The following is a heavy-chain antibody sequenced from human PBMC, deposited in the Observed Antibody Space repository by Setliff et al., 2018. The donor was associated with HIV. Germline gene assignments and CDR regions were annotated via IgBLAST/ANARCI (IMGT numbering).Heavy chain of an antibody. CDR1: GYTFTNYN. CDR2: VNPSGGST. Sequence: ASVKVSCKASGYTFTNYNIHWVRQAPGQGLEWVGMVNPSGGSTAYAQKFQGRVTIIRDTSTSTVYMDLSSLRSEDTAVYYCARPGIVAADYYFDYWGQGALVTVSS. J-gene: IGHJ4*02. CDR3: ARPGIVAADYYFDY. V-gene: IGHV1-46*01. D-gene: IGHD6-13*01.